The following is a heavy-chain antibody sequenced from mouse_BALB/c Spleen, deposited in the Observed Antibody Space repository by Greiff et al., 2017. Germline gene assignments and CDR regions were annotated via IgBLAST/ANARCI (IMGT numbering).Heavy chain of an antibody. CDR3: ARDLNGSSFDY. CDR2: ISTYYGDA. CDR1: GYTFTDYA. J-gene: IGHJ2*01. D-gene: IGHD1-1*01. Sequence: VQLQQSGAELVRPGVSVKISCKGSGYTFTDYAMHWVKQSHAKSLEWIGVISTYYGDASYNQKFKGKATMTVDKSSSTAYMELARLTSEDSAIYYCARDLNGSSFDYWGQGTTLTVSS. V-gene: IGHV1S137*01.